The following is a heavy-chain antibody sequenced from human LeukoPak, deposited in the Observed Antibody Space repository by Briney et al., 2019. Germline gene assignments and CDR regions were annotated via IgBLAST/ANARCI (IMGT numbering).Heavy chain of an antibody. D-gene: IGHD3-22*01. CDR3: AKDGNYYDSSGYLVYFDY. CDR2: IRYDGSNK. V-gene: IGHV3-30*02. J-gene: IGHJ4*02. Sequence: GGSLRLSCAASGFTFSSYGMHWVRQAPGKGLEWVAFIRYDGSNKYYADSVKGRFTISRDNSKNTLYLQMNSLRAEDTAVYYCAKDGNYYDSSGYLVYFDYWGQGTLVTVSS. CDR1: GFTFSSYG.